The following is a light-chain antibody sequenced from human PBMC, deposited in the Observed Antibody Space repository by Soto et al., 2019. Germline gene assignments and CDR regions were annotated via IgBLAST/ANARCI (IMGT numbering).Light chain of an antibody. Sequence: SYELTQPPSVSVAPGQTARLTCGGNNVGSKSVHWYQQKPGQAPVLVVYDDSDRPSGIPERFSGSNSGNTATLTISRVEAGDEADYYCQVWDTSIDHVFFGGGTKVTVL. CDR3: QVWDTSIDHVF. CDR1: NVGSKS. V-gene: IGLV3-21*02. CDR2: DDS. J-gene: IGLJ2*01.